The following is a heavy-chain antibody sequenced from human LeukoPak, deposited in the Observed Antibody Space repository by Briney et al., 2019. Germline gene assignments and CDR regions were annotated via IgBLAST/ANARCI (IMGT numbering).Heavy chain of an antibody. J-gene: IGHJ4*02. V-gene: IGHV3-74*01. Sequence: GGSLRLSCAASGFTFSSYWMHWVRQAPGKGLVWVSRINSDGSSTSYADSVKGRFTISRDNAKNTLYLQMNSLRAEDTAVYYCARRVVVPAAPYYFDYWGQGTLVTVSS. D-gene: IGHD2-2*01. CDR1: GFTFSSYW. CDR2: INSDGSST. CDR3: ARRVVVPAAPYYFDY.